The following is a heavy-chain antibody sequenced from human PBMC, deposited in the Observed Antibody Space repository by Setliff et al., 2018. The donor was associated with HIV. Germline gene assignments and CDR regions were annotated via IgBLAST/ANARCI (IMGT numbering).Heavy chain of an antibody. CDR3: AREARYQDRYYYYMDV. V-gene: IGHV1-2*02. D-gene: IGHD1-20*01. J-gene: IGHJ6*03. CDR1: GYTFTGHY. Sequence: GASVKVSCKSSGYTFTGHYIHWVRQAPGQGLEWMGWINPNTGGTNYAQKFQGRVTMTRDTSASTVYMELSSLRSEDTAVYYCAREARYQDRYYYYMDVWGKGTTVTVSS. CDR2: INPNTGGT.